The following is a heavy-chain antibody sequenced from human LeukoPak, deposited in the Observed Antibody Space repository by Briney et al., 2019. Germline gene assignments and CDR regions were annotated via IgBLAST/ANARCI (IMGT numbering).Heavy chain of an antibody. CDR3: ARLERADDYGDYTNAFDI. D-gene: IGHD4-17*01. V-gene: IGHV4-34*01. J-gene: IGHJ3*02. CDR2: INHSGST. Sequence: SETLSITCAVYGGSFSGYYWSWIRQPPGKGLEWIGEINHSGSTNYNPSLKSRVTISVDTSKNQFSLKLSSVTAADTAVYYCARLERADDYGDYTNAFDIWGQGTMVTVSS. CDR1: GGSFSGYY.